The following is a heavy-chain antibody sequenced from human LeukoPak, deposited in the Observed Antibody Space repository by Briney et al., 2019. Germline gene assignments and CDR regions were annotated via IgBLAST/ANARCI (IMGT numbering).Heavy chain of an antibody. Sequence: WASVKVSCKASGYTFSNYGFSWVRQAPGQGLEWMGWIRAYNGNTNYAQKLQGRVTMTTDTSTTTAYMELRSLISADTAVYYCARTGWLQSDPFDSWGQGTLVTVSS. D-gene: IGHD5-24*01. CDR1: GYTFSNYG. V-gene: IGHV1-18*01. CDR2: IRAYNGNT. CDR3: ARTGWLQSDPFDS. J-gene: IGHJ4*02.